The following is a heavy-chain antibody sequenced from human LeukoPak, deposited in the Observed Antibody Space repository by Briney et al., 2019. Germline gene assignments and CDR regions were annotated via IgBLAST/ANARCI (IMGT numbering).Heavy chain of an antibody. V-gene: IGHV4-34*01. Sequence: SETLSLTCAVYGGSFSGYYWSWIRQPPGKGLEWIGEINHSGSTNYNPSLKSRVTISVDTSKNQFSLKLSSVTAADTAVYYCAREEGSGWYYFDPWGQGTLVTVSS. CDR1: GGSFSGYY. CDR2: INHSGST. D-gene: IGHD6-19*01. CDR3: AREEGSGWYYFDP. J-gene: IGHJ4*02.